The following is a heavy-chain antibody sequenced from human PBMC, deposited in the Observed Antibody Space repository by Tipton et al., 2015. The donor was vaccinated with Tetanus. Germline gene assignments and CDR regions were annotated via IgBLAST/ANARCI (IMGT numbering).Heavy chain of an antibody. Sequence: TLSLTCNVTGALLTTGGYSWGWIRQPPGQGLEWIGYIYQTGSTYFNPSLRSRLTMSFKMSKNQFSLRLTSVTAADTAVYYCARHGHPSAVVARDASDIWGHGTMVNASS. CDR3: ARHGHPSAVVARDASDI. V-gene: IGHV4-30-2*01. CDR2: IYQTGST. J-gene: IGHJ3*02. CDR1: GALLTTGGYS. D-gene: IGHD2-15*01.